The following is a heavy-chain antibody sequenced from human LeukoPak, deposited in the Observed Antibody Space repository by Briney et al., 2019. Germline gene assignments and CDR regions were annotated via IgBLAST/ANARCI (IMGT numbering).Heavy chain of an antibody. CDR1: GGSISSYY. D-gene: IGHD3-10*01. V-gene: IGHV4-4*07. Sequence: PSETLSLTCTVSGGSISSYYWSWIRQPAGKGLEWIGRIYTSGSTNYNPSLKSRVTMSVDTSKNQFSLKLSSVTAADTAVYYCARELWFGELYFAFDIWGQGTMVTVSS. CDR3: ARELWFGELYFAFDI. CDR2: IYTSGST. J-gene: IGHJ3*02.